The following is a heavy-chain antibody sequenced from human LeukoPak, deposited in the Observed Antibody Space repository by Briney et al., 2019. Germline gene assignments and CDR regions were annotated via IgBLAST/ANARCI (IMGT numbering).Heavy chain of an antibody. D-gene: IGHD4-17*01. V-gene: IGHV5-51*01. CDR1: GYSFSSYW. CDR2: IYPGDSDT. Sequence: GESLKISCKGAGYSFSSYWIGWVRQMPGKGLEWMGIIYPGDSDTRYSPSFQGQVTISADKSISTAYLQWSSLRASDTAMYYCVRPVNYGDHGDYWGQGTLVSVSS. J-gene: IGHJ4*02. CDR3: VRPVNYGDHGDY.